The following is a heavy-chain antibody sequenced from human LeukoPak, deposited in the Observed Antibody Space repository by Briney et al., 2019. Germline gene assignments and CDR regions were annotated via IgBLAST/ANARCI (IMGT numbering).Heavy chain of an antibody. D-gene: IGHD2-21*02. V-gene: IGHV1-2*02. Sequence: GASVKVSCKASGYTFTGYYMHWVRQAPGQGLEWMGWINPNSGGTNYAQKFQGRVTMTRDTSISTAYMELSRLRSDDTAVYYCARDTTYCGGDCYPQDDAFDIWGQGTMVTVSS. CDR1: GYTFTGYY. CDR2: INPNSGGT. CDR3: ARDTTYCGGDCYPQDDAFDI. J-gene: IGHJ3*02.